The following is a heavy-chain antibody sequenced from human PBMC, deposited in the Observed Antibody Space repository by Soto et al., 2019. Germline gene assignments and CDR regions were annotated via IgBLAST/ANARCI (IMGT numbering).Heavy chain of an antibody. V-gene: IGHV1-8*01. J-gene: IGHJ6*04. CDR3: AGVRSTISMDV. Sequence: QVQLVQSGAEVKKPGASVKVSCKASGYTFTSYDINWVRQATGQGLEWMGWMNPNSGNTGYAQKFSGSDTMTRTTSISTAYMELSSLRSEDTAVYYCAGVRSTISMDVGGEGATRTVAS. D-gene: IGHD3-9*01. CDR2: MNPNSGNT. CDR1: GYTFTSYD.